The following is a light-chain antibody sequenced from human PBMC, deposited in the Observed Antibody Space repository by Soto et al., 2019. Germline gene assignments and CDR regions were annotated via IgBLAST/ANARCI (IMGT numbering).Light chain of an antibody. CDR2: GAS. CDR1: QSVSSN. CDR3: QQYNDWPPELT. J-gene: IGKJ4*01. V-gene: IGKV3-15*01. Sequence: EIMMTQSPATLSVSPGERATLSCWASQSVSSNLAWYQQRPGQAPRLLIYGASTRAAGIPARFSSSGSGTDFTLTISGLQSEDSAVYYCQQYNDWPPELTFGGGTEVEIK.